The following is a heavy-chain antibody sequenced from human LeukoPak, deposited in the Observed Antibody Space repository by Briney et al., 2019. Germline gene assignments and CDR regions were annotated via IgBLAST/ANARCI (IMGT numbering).Heavy chain of an antibody. CDR2: VYFSGST. J-gene: IGHJ4*02. V-gene: IGHV4-59*01. Sequence: SETLSLTCTVYGGSIGSYYWSWSRQSPGKGLEWLGNVYFSGSTNYNPSLKCRVTISVATSNNQFSLRLTSVTAADTAVYYCAREAMAVGFARFPIFNYWGQGSLVTVSS. CDR3: AREAMAVGFARFPIFNY. D-gene: IGHD3-3*01. CDR1: GGSIGSYY.